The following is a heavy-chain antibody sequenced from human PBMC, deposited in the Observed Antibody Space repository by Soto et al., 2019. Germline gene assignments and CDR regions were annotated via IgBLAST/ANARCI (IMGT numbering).Heavy chain of an antibody. CDR1: GYTFTSYD. CDR2: MDPNSGNT. V-gene: IGHV1-8*01. D-gene: IGHD2-2*01. Sequence: ASVKVSFKASGYTFTSYDINWVRQATGQGLEWMGWMDPNSGNTGYAQKFQGRVTMTRNTSISTAYMELSSLRSEGTAVYYCASARSNIVVVPAARNYYYYMDGWSKGTTVTVSS. CDR3: ASARSNIVVVPAARNYYYYMDG. J-gene: IGHJ6*03.